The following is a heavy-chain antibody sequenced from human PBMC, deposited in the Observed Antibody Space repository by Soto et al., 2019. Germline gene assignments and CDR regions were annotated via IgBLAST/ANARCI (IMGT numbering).Heavy chain of an antibody. CDR2: ISSSSSYI. Sequence: NPGGSLRLSCAASGFTFSSYSMNWVRQAPGKGLEWVSSISSSSSYIYYADSVKGRFTISRDNAKNSLYLQMNSLRAEDTAVYYCARVVLYYYYYGMDVWGQGTSVTVSS. D-gene: IGHD2-8*01. V-gene: IGHV3-21*01. CDR3: ARVVLYYYYYGMDV. J-gene: IGHJ6*02. CDR1: GFTFSSYS.